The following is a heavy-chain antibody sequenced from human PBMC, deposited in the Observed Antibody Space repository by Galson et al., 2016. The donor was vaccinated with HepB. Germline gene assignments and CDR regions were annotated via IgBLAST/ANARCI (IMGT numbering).Heavy chain of an antibody. CDR3: ARALWGQSCSSTSCVTGGLDY. CDR1: GFTVSGNY. V-gene: IGHV3-53*01. Sequence: SLRLSCAASGFTVSGNYLTWVRQAPGRAPECVSIIYSGGGTYYADSVKGRFTISRDSSKNTMYLQMKRLRVEDTAVYYCARALWGQSCSSTSCVTGGLDYWGPGTLVTVSS. CDR2: IYSGGGT. J-gene: IGHJ4*02. D-gene: IGHD2-2*01.